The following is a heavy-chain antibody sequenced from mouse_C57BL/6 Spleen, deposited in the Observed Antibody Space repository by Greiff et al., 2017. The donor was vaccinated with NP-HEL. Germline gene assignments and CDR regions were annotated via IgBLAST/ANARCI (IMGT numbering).Heavy chain of an antibody. D-gene: IGHD1-1*01. Sequence: QVQLQQPGAELVKPGASVKLSCTASGFTFTSYWMHWVKQRPGQGLEWIGEIDPSDSYTNYNHKFKGKATITVDTSSNTAYMQLSSLTTEDSAVYDGARWRHYGSSYWYFDVWGTGTTVTVSS. CDR2: IDPSDSYT. CDR3: ARWRHYGSSYWYFDV. J-gene: IGHJ1*03. V-gene: IGHV1-50*01. CDR1: GFTFTSYW.